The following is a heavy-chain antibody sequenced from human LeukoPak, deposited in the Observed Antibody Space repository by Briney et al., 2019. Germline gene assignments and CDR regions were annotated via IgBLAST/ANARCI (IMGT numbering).Heavy chain of an antibody. CDR1: GGSISTYY. V-gene: IGHV4-59*01. D-gene: IGHD6-13*01. Sequence: PSETLSLTCTVSGGSISTYYWTWIRQPPGKGLEWVGYVYPSGSTKYNPSLRSRVTISLDTSKNQFSLRLISVTAADTAVYYCARGYSSNWNWFDPWGQGTLVTVSS. CDR3: ARGYSSNWNWFDP. CDR2: VYPSGST. J-gene: IGHJ5*02.